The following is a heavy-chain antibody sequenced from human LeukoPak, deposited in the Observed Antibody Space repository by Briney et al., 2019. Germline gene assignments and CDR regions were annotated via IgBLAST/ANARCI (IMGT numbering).Heavy chain of an antibody. J-gene: IGHJ6*03. CDR3: ARGFYGSGSYSPPYYYMDV. CDR2: IYTSGST. Sequence: SETLSLTCTVSGGSISSYYWSWIRQPAGKGLEWIGRIYTSGSTNYNPSLKSRVTISVDTSKNQFSLKLSSVTAADTAVYYCARGFYGSGSYSPPYYYMDVWGKGTTVTISS. D-gene: IGHD3-10*01. V-gene: IGHV4-4*07. CDR1: GGSISSYY.